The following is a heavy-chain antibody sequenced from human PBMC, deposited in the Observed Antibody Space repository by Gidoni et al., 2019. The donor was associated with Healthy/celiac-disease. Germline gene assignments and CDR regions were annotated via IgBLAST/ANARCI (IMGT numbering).Heavy chain of an antibody. Sequence: QVQLVESGGGVVQPGRSLRLSCAASGFTFSSYGMHWVRQAPGKGLEWVAVISYDGSNKYYADSVKGRFTISRDNSKNTLYLQMNSLRAEDTAVYYCAKDVSFLGLALVVPAAPLFGYWGQGTLVTVSS. CDR2: ISYDGSNK. CDR1: GFTFSSYG. J-gene: IGHJ4*02. CDR3: AKDVSFLGLALVVPAAPLFGY. V-gene: IGHV3-30*18. D-gene: IGHD2-2*01.